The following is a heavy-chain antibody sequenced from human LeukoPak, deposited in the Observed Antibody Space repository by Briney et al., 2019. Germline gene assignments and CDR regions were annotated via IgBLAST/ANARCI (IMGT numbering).Heavy chain of an antibody. CDR2: IVVGSGNT. J-gene: IGHJ6*04. D-gene: IGHD5-18*01. CDR1: GFTFTSSA. CDR3: AAPDTAKSWYYYGMDV. V-gene: IGHV1-58*01. Sequence: TSVKVSCKASGFTFTSSAVQWVRQARGQRLEWIGWIVVGSGNTNYAQKFQERVTITRDMSTSTAYMELSSLRSEDTAVYYCAAPDTAKSWYYYGMDVWGKGTTVTVPS.